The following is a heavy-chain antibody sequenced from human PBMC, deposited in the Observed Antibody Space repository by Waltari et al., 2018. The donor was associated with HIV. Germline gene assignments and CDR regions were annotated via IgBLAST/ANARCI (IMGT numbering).Heavy chain of an antibody. CDR2: IFYSGNT. J-gene: IGHJ4*02. V-gene: IGHV4-39*07. CDR3: ARQWLALYFDY. Sequence: QLQVQESGPGLVKPSETLSLTCTVSGGSISSRDYYWGWIRQPPGKGLEWIGIIFYSGNTYSNPSLKSRVTISVVTSKSQFSLTLSSVTAADTAVYYCARQWLALYFDYWGQGTLVTVSS. CDR1: GGSISSRDYY. D-gene: IGHD6-19*01.